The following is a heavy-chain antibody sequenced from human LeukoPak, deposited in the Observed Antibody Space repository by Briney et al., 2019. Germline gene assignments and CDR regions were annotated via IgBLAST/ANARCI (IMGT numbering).Heavy chain of an antibody. V-gene: IGHV3-74*01. Sequence: GGSLRLSCAASGFTFSSYWMHWVRQAPGKGLLWVSRINSEGTTTYYADSVKGRLTISRDNAKNTLYLQMNSLRAEDTAVYYCARGNYYGMDVWGQGTTVTVSS. J-gene: IGHJ6*02. CDR2: INSEGTTT. CDR3: ARGNYYGMDV. CDR1: GFTFSSYW.